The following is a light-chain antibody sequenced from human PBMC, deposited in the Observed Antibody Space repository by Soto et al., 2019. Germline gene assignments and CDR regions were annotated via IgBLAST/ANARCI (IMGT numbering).Light chain of an antibody. J-gene: IGLJ1*01. CDR3: CSYEGRFF. V-gene: IGLV2-11*01. Sequence: QSALTRPRSLSGSPGQSVPISCTVTSSDVGVSRSVSWYQQHPGKAPKLIISDVTKRPSGVPYRFSGSKSGNTASLTISGLQAADEADYYCCSYEGRFFFGTGTKVTVL. CDR2: DVT. CDR1: SSDVGVSRS.